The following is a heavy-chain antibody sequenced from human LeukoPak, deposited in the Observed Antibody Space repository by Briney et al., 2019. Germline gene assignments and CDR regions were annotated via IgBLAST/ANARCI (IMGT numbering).Heavy chain of an antibody. Sequence: ASVKVSCKASGGTFSSYAMSWVRQAPGKGLEWVSGITENGDNTYYADSVKGRFTISRDNSKNTLYLQMNSLRAEDTAVYYCAKRDSSGSYEGDYWGQGTLVTVSS. CDR2: ITENGDNT. V-gene: IGHV3-23*01. CDR1: GGTFSSYA. CDR3: AKRDSSGSYEGDY. J-gene: IGHJ4*02. D-gene: IGHD1-26*01.